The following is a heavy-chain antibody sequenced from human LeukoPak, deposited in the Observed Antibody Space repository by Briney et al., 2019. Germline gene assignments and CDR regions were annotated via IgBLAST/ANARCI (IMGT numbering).Heavy chain of an antibody. CDR3: ARDRWELRSFDY. Sequence: PSETLSLTCAVYGGSFSGYYWSWIRQPPGKGLEWIGEINHSGSTNYNPSLKSRVTISVDTSKNQFSLKLSSVTAADTAVYYCARDRWELRSFDYWGQGTLVTVSS. V-gene: IGHV4-34*01. D-gene: IGHD1-26*01. CDR1: GGSFSGYY. CDR2: INHSGST. J-gene: IGHJ4*02.